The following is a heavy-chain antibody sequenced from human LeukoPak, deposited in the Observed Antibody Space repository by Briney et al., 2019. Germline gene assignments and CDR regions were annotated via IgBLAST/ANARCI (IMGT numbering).Heavy chain of an antibody. Sequence: PSETLTLTCAVYGGSFSGYYWSWIRQPPGKGLEWIGEINHSGSTNYNPSLKSRVTTSVDTSKNQSSLMQSTVTAADTTVDYCSTTRSNGLDYWGQGTLVTVSS. CDR1: GGSFSGYY. J-gene: IGHJ4*02. CDR3: STTRSNGLDY. V-gene: IGHV4-34*01. D-gene: IGHD2-8*01. CDR2: INHSGST.